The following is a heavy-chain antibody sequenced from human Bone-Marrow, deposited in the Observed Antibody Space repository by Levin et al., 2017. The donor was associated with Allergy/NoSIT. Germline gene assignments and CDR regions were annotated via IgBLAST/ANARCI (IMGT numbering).Heavy chain of an antibody. CDR1: GGSIRSSSYF. Sequence: SQTLSLTCTVSGGSIRSSSYFWGWLRQPPGKGLEWIGSVYYSGSTYYNQSLKSRVTISVDTSENQFSLKLTSVTATDTAVYYCARPSIVVAVAATDPYGDPGGFAFDIWGQGTMVTVSS. CDR2: VYYSGST. J-gene: IGHJ3*02. V-gene: IGHV4-39*01. CDR3: ARPSIVVAVAATDPYGDPGGFAFDI. D-gene: IGHD2-15*01.